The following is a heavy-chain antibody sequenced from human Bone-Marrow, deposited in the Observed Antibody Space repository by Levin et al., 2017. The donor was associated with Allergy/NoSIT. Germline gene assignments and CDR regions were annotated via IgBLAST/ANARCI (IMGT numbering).Heavy chain of an antibody. Sequence: KGLEWVAVISSDESDKYYADSVKGRFTISRDNSKNTLYLNMNTLRADDTAVYYWGGGLRDYDFWRGSYSDWYFDIWGRGTLLTVSS. J-gene: IGHJ2*01. CDR3: GGGLRDYDFWRGSYSDWYFDI. V-gene: IGHV3-30*04. CDR2: ISSDESDK. D-gene: IGHD3-3*01.